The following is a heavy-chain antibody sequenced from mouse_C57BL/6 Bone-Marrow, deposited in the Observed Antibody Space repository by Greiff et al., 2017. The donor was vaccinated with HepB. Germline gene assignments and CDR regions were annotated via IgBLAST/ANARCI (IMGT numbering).Heavy chain of an antibody. CDR2: INPYNGGT. CDR1: GYTFTDYY. D-gene: IGHD3-2*02. Sequence: VQLQQSGPVLVKPGASVKMSCKASGYTFTDYYMNWVKQSHGKSLEWIGVINPYNGGTSYNQKFKGKATLTVDKSSSTAYMELNSLTSEDSAVYYCARWGGYDYYAMDYWGQGTSVTGSS. CDR3: ARWGGYDYYAMDY. J-gene: IGHJ4*01. V-gene: IGHV1-19*01.